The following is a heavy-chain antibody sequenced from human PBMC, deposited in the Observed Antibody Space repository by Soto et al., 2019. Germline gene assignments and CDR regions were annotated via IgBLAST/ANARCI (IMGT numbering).Heavy chain of an antibody. CDR3: AQDLGPPPPYDSSGYDPKGDH. CDR2: ISGSGGST. D-gene: IGHD3-22*01. Sequence: PGGSLRLSCAASGFTFSSYAMSWVRQAPGKGLEWVSAISGSGGSTYYADSVKGRFTISRDNSKNTLYLQMNSLRAEDTAVYYCAQDLGPPPPYDSSGYDPKGDHWGPGTLVTLYS. CDR1: GFTFSSYA. V-gene: IGHV3-23*01. J-gene: IGHJ4*02.